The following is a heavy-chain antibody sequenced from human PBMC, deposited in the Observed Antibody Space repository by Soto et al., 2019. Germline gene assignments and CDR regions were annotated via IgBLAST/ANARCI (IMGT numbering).Heavy chain of an antibody. J-gene: IGHJ5*02. D-gene: IGHD3-10*01. Sequence: QVQLVESGGGVVQPGRSLRLSCAASGFTFSSYGMHWVRQAPGKGLEWVAVISYDGSNKYYADSVKGRFTISRDNSKNTLYLQMNSLRAEDTAVYYCAKDEGRYYDDPMNWFDPWGQGTLVTVSS. V-gene: IGHV3-30*18. CDR2: ISYDGSNK. CDR3: AKDEGRYYDDPMNWFDP. CDR1: GFTFSSYG.